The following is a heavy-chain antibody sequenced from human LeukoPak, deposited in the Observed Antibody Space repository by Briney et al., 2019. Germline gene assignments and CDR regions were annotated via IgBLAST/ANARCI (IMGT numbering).Heavy chain of an antibody. V-gene: IGHV3-30*02. J-gene: IGHJ3*02. CDR1: GFTFSSYG. D-gene: IGHD3-3*01. CDR3: AKGISITIFGADAFDI. Sequence: GGSLRLSCAASGFTFSSYGMHWVRQAPGKGLEWVAFIRYDGSNKYYADSVKGRFTISRDNAKNSLYLQMNSLRAEDMALYYCAKGISITIFGADAFDIWGQGTMVTVSS. CDR2: IRYDGSNK.